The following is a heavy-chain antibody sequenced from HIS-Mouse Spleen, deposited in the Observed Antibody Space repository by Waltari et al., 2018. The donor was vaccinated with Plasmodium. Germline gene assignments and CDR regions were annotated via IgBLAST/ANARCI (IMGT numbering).Heavy chain of an antibody. CDR1: GYSFTSYW. CDR2: IYPGDSDT. Sequence: EVQLVQSGAEVKKPGESLKISCKGSGYSFTSYWIGGVRQLPGKGLEWMGIIYPGDSDTRYSPSFQGQVTISADKSISTAYLQWSSLKASDTAMYYCARHSPYYDFWSGYYRGYFDYWGQGTLVTVSS. V-gene: IGHV5-51*01. D-gene: IGHD3-3*01. CDR3: ARHSPYYDFWSGYYRGYFDY. J-gene: IGHJ4*02.